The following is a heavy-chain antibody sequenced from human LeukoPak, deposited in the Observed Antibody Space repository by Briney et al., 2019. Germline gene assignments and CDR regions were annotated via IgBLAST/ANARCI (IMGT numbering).Heavy chain of an antibody. D-gene: IGHD4-11*01. CDR1: GGSFSGYC. J-gene: IGHJ4*02. V-gene: IGHV4-34*12. CDR2: IIHSGST. CDR3: ARVRPVANFDY. Sequence: PSETLSLTCAVYGGSFSGYCWSWIRQPPGKGLEWIGEIIHSGSTNYNPSLKSRVTISVDTSKNQFSLKLSSVTAADTAVYYCARVRPVANFDYWGQGTLVTVSS.